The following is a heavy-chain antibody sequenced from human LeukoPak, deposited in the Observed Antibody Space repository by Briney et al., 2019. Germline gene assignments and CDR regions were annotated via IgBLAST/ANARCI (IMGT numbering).Heavy chain of an antibody. CDR2: IYYSGST. CDR3: ARERRGYGDYGDAFDI. Sequence: PSETLSLTCTVSGGSISSYYWSWIRQPPGKGLEWIGYIYYSGSTNYNTSLKSRVTISVDTSKNQFSLKLSSVTAADTAVYYCARERRGYGDYGDAFDIWGQGTMVTVPS. D-gene: IGHD4-17*01. CDR1: GGSISSYY. J-gene: IGHJ3*02. V-gene: IGHV4-59*01.